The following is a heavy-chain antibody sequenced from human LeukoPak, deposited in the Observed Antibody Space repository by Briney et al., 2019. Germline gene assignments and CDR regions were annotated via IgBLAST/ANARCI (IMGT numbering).Heavy chain of an antibody. J-gene: IGHJ4*02. CDR1: GYTLTQLS. CDR2: FDPEDGET. V-gene: IGHV1-24*01. Sequence: ASVKVSCKVSGYTLTQLSMHWVRQAPGKGREGMGGFDPEDGETIYAQKFQGRGTMTEDTSTDTAYMELSSLRSEDTAVYYCATDMGITMVRGFPLDYWGQGTLVTVSS. D-gene: IGHD3-10*01. CDR3: ATDMGITMVRGFPLDY.